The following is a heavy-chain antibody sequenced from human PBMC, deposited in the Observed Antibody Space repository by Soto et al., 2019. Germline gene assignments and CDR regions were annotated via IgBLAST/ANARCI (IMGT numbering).Heavy chain of an antibody. D-gene: IGHD1-26*01. CDR2: INYSGTT. J-gene: IGHJ5*02. V-gene: IGHV4-31*11. CDR3: AREEAVRMERWFDP. CDR1: GVSISSTNHF. Sequence: QVQLQESGPGLVKPSQTLSLSCAVSGVSISSTNHFWNWIRQPPGKGLEWIGFINYSGTTYYNPSLKSRVAISLDTSRNHFSLRLTSVTAADTAVYYCAREEAVRMERWFDPWGQGTLVTVSS.